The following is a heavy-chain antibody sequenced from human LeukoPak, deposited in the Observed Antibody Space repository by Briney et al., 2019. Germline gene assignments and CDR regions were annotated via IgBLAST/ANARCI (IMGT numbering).Heavy chain of an antibody. V-gene: IGHV3-23*01. D-gene: IGHD5-12*01. CDR3: ARSASGYDA. J-gene: IGHJ5*02. CDR1: GFTFNRNA. CDR2: IGGSDDKT. Sequence: GGSLRLSCAASGFTFNRNAISWVRQAPGKGLEWVSTIGGSDDKTFYADSVKGRFTISRDNAKNTLYLQMDSVRVEDTAVYYCARSASGYDAWGQGTLVTVSS.